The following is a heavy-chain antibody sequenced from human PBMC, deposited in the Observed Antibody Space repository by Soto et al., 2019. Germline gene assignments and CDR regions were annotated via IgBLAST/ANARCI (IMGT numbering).Heavy chain of an antibody. J-gene: IGHJ6*03. Sequence: GGSLRLSCAASGFTVSSNYMSWVRQAPGKGLEWVSVIYSGGSTYYADSVKGRFTISRHNSKNTLYLQMNSLRAEDTAVYYCARESAGDGSYYYYMDVWGKGTTVTVSS. V-gene: IGHV3-53*04. CDR2: IYSGGST. CDR3: ARESAGDGSYYYYMDV. D-gene: IGHD6-13*01. CDR1: GFTVSSNY.